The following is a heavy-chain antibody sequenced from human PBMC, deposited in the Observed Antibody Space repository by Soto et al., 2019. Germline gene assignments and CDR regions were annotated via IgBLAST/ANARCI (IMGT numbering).Heavy chain of an antibody. J-gene: IGHJ3*01. CDR1: VFTFRNYN. CDR3: ASGLYAFDF. Sequence: GGALLLACASSVFTFRNYNMNWVRQAPGKGLEWVSSIGTSSNDIYYPDSVKGRFSISRDNAENSLFLQMNSPRAEDTAVYYCASGLYAFDFRGHGTMVTVSS. V-gene: IGHV3-21*06. CDR2: IGTSSNDI.